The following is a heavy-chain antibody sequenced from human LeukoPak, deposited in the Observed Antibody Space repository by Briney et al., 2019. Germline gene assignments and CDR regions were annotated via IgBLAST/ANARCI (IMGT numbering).Heavy chain of an antibody. CDR2: ISGSGGST. J-gene: IGHJ4*02. V-gene: IGHV3-23*01. D-gene: IGHD6-19*01. CDR1: GFAFSSYG. CDR3: VKDDSSAWYARDDY. Sequence: GGSLRLSCAASGFAFSSYGMSWVRQAQGKGPEWVSGISGSGGSTYCADSVKGRFTISRDNSKNTLYLQMNSLRAEDTAVYYCVKDDSSAWYARDDYWGQGTLVTVSS.